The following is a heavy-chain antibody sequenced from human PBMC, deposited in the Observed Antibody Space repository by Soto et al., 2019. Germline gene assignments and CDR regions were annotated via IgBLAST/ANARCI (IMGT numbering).Heavy chain of an antibody. D-gene: IGHD2-2*01. CDR3: ARYCSSTSCYAFDY. CDR1: GGTFSSYA. Sequence: QVQLVQSGAEVKKPGSSVKVSCKASGGTFSSYAISWVRQAPGQGLEWMGGIIPIFGTANYAQKFQGRVTITANESTSTAYMEVRSLRSEDTAVYYCARYCSSTSCYAFDYWGQGTLVTVSS. V-gene: IGHV1-69*12. CDR2: IIPIFGTA. J-gene: IGHJ4*02.